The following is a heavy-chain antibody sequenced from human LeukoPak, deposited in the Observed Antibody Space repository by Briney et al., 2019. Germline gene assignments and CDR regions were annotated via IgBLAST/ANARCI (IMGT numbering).Heavy chain of an antibody. CDR1: VYTFSNYG. D-gene: IGHD3-22*01. J-gene: IGHJ4*02. V-gene: IGHV1-18*01. Sequence: ASVRVSCKASVYTFSNYGISWVRQAPGQGLEWMGWISGYNGNTNYAQKLQGRVTMTTDTSTYTAYMELRSLRSDDTAVYYCARGYYDSSDYPTYFDYWGQGTLVTVSS. CDR2: ISGYNGNT. CDR3: ARGYYDSSDYPTYFDY.